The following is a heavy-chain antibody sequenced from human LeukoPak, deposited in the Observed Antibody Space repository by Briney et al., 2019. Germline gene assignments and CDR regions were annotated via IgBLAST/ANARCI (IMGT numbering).Heavy chain of an antibody. CDR1: GGSISSGGYS. J-gene: IGHJ4*02. CDR2: IYHSGST. V-gene: IGHV4-30-2*01. D-gene: IGHD3-9*01. CDR3: DRGLGGDILTGRFDY. Sequence: SETLSLTCAVSGGSISSGGYSWSWIRQPPGKGLEWIGYIYHSGSTYYNPSLKSRVTISVDRSKNQFSLKLSSVTAADTAVYYCDRGLGGDILTGRFDYWGQGTLVTVSS.